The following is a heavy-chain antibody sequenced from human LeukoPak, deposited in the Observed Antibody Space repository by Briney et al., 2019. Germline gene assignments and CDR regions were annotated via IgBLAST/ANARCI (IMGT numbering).Heavy chain of an antibody. D-gene: IGHD6-19*01. CDR2: TFYRSKWYN. CDR3: ASEDSSAWGYFDA. Sequence: SQTLSLTCGISGDSVSSNSAGWNWVRQSPSGGLEWLGRTFYRSKWYNDYAVSVRSRITINPDTSKNQFFLQLKSVTPEDTAVYYCASEDSSAWGYFDAWGQGILATVAS. V-gene: IGHV6-1*01. CDR1: GDSVSSNSAG. J-gene: IGHJ5*02.